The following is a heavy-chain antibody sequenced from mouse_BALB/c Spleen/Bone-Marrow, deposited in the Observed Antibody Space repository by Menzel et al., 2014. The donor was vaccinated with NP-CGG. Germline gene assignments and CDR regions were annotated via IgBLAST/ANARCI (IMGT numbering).Heavy chain of an antibody. CDR3: ARYRLGTYFDF. CDR2: IDPANGNA. Sequence: QLQQSGAELVKPGASVKLSCTASGFNIKDTYMHWVKQRPEQGLEWIGRIDPANGNAKYDPKFQGKATITADTSSNTAYLQLSSLTSEDTAVYYCARYRLGTYFDFWGQGTTLTVSS. J-gene: IGHJ2*01. V-gene: IGHV14-3*02. D-gene: IGHD2-14*01. CDR1: GFNIKDTY.